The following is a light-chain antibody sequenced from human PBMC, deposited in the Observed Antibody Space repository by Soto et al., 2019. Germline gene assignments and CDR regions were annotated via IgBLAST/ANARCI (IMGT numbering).Light chain of an antibody. CDR1: SSDVGGYNY. V-gene: IGLV2-14*01. CDR2: DVS. J-gene: IGLJ1*01. Sequence: QSALTQPASVSGSPGQSITISCTGTSSDVGGYNYVSWYQQHPGKAPKLMIYDVSNRPSGVSNRFSGSKSGNTASLTISGLQDEDEADYCCSSSTSSSTRVFGTGTKLTVL. CDR3: SSSTSSSTRV.